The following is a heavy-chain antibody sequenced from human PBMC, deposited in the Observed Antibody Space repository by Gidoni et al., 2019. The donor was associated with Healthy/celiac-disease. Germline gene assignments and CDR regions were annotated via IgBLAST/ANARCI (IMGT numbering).Heavy chain of an antibody. CDR3: TTEFPVWVLRFPALDY. CDR1: GFTFSHAW. D-gene: IGHD3-3*01. Sequence: EVQLVESGGGLVKPGGSLRLSCAASGFTFSHAWLNWVRQAAGKGLEWVGRIKSKTDGGTTDYAAPVKGRFTISRDDSKNTLYLQMNSLKTEDTAVYYCTTEFPVWVLRFPALDYWGQGTLVTVSS. CDR2: IKSKTDGGTT. V-gene: IGHV3-15*07. J-gene: IGHJ4*02.